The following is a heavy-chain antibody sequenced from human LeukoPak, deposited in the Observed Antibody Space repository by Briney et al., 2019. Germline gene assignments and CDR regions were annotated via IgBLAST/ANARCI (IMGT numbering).Heavy chain of an antibody. CDR1: GFTFSSYS. Sequence: GGSLRLPCAASGFTFSSYSMNWVRQAPGKGLEWVSSISSSSSYIYYADSVKGRFTISRDNAKNSLYLHMNSLTAEDTAVYYCARGGSTTYDYWGQGALVTVSS. J-gene: IGHJ4*02. CDR3: ARGGSTTYDY. CDR2: ISSSSSYI. V-gene: IGHV3-21*01. D-gene: IGHD1-1*01.